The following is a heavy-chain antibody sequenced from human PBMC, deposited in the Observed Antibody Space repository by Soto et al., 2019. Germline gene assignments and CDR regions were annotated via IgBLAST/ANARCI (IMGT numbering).Heavy chain of an antibody. V-gene: IGHV1-18*01. CDR2: ISAYNGNT. CDR1: GYTFTSYG. D-gene: IGHD2-2*01. CDR3: ARAPLIVVVPAAIAAFDI. J-gene: IGHJ3*02. Sequence: QVQLVQSGAEEKKPGASVKVSCKASGYTFTSYGISWVRQAPGPGLEWMGWISAYNGNTNYAQKLQGRVTMTTDTSTSTAYMELRSLRSDDTAVYYCARAPLIVVVPAAIAAFDIWGQGTMVTVSS.